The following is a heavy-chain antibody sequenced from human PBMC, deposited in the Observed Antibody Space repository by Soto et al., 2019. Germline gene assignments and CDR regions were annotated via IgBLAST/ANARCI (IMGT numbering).Heavy chain of an antibody. CDR1: GGSFSGYD. CDR2: INHCGST. J-gene: IGHJ4*02. CDR3: ARDKITGLFDY. V-gene: IGHV4-34*01. D-gene: IGHD2-8*02. Sequence: QVQLQQWGAGLLKPSETLSLTCAVYGGSFSGYDWTWIRQPPGTGLGWIGEINHCGSTNSNPSLKSQVTLSVDTSTNQFSLKLTSVTAADTAVYYCARDKITGLFDYWGQGTLVTVSS.